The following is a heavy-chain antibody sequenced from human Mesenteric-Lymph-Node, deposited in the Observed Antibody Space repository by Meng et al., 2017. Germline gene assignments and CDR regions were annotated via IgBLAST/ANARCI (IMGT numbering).Heavy chain of an antibody. Sequence: RSLRLSCAASGFTFSSYALHWVRQAPGKGLEWVAVISYDGSNKYYADSVKGRLTISRDNSKNTLYLQMSSLRAEDTAVYYCARDVSSGWPNWFDPWGQGTLVTVSS. CDR2: ISYDGSNK. J-gene: IGHJ5*02. CDR3: ARDVSSGWPNWFDP. CDR1: GFTFSSYA. D-gene: IGHD6-19*01. V-gene: IGHV3-30-3*01.